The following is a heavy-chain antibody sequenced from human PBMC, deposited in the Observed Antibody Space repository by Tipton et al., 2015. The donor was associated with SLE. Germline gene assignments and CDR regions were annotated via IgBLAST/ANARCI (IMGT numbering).Heavy chain of an antibody. CDR1: GYTFTTYG. Sequence: QLVQSGPEVKEPGASVKVSCKASGYTFTTYGVSWVRQAPGQGLEWMGWISVDNGNTNYAQKLQGRVTVTTDTSTSTAYMELRSLRSDDTAVYYCARDLYAWGSYHYRSWDYWGQGTLVTVSS. D-gene: IGHD3-16*02. V-gene: IGHV1-18*01. CDR3: ARDLYAWGSYHYRSWDY. CDR2: ISVDNGNT. J-gene: IGHJ4*02.